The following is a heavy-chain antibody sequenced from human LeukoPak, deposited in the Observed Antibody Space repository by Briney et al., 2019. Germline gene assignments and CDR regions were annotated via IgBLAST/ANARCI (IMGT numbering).Heavy chain of an antibody. Sequence: ASVKVSCKASGYTFTSYDINWVRQATGQGLEWMGRIIPILGIANYAQKFQGRVTITADKSTSTAYMELSSLRSEDTAVYYCAREEDYYYYGMDVWGQGTTVTVSS. CDR2: IIPILGIA. V-gene: IGHV1-69*04. CDR3: AREEDYYYYGMDV. CDR1: GYTFTSYD. J-gene: IGHJ6*02.